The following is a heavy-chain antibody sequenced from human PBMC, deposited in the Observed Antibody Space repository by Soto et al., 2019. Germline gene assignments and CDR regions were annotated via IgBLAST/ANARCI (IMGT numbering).Heavy chain of an antibody. CDR1: GGSISSTSYY. J-gene: IGHJ4*02. V-gene: IGHV4-39*02. Sequence: PSETLSLTCSVFGGSISSTSYYWGWVRQSPGKGLEWIGTIYYNGATRYNPSLQSRVAISVDTSKNQFSLKLRSVTAADTAVYYCARDPGTRSDYWGQGTLVTVSS. CDR2: IYYNGAT. D-gene: IGHD3-10*01. CDR3: ARDPGTRSDY.